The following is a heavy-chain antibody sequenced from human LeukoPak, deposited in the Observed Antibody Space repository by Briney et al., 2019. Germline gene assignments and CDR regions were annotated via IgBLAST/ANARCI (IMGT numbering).Heavy chain of an antibody. CDR3: ARGAGYCGSTSCYFDY. J-gene: IGHJ4*02. Sequence: PSEALSLTCAVYGGSFSGYYWSWIRQPPGKGLEWIGEINHSGSTNYNPSLKSRVTISVDTSKNQFSVKLSSVTAADTAVYYCARGAGYCGSTSCYFDYWGQGTLVTVSS. CDR1: GGSFSGYY. CDR2: INHSGST. V-gene: IGHV4-34*01. D-gene: IGHD2-2*03.